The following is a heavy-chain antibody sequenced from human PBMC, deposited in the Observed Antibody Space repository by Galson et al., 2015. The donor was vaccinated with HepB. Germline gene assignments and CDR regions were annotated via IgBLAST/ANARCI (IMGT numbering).Heavy chain of an antibody. CDR3: ARDRGGSSWTSHIQYNWFDP. V-gene: IGHV3-23*01. Sequence: LRLSCAASGFTFSRYAMTWVRQAPGKGLEWISSITSNGGRTFYTNSVKGRFTISRDNSRNTVVLQLSSLRPEDTAVYYCARDRGGSSWTSHIQYNWFDPWGQGTLVTVSS. CDR1: GFTFSRYA. J-gene: IGHJ5*02. CDR2: ITSNGGRT. D-gene: IGHD6-13*01.